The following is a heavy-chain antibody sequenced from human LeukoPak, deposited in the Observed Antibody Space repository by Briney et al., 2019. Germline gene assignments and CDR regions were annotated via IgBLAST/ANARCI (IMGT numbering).Heavy chain of an antibody. CDR3: AKGDSFLYYYDSSGYEY. D-gene: IGHD3-22*01. Sequence: PGGSLRLSCAASGFTFSSYAMSWVRQAPGKGLEWVSAISGSGGSTYYADSVKGRFTISRDNSKNTLYLQMNSLRAEDTAVYYCAKGDSFLYYYDSSGYEYWGQGTPVTVSS. CDR2: ISGSGGST. CDR1: GFTFSSYA. V-gene: IGHV3-23*01. J-gene: IGHJ4*02.